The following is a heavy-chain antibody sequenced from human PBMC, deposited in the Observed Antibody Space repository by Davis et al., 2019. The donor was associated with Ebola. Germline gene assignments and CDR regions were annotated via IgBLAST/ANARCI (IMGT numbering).Heavy chain of an antibody. D-gene: IGHD2-21*01. J-gene: IGHJ2*01. CDR3: AKRRNIVVVIAPSWYFDL. Sequence: PGGSLRLSCAASGFTVSSNYMSWVRQAPGKGLEWVSAISGSGGSTYYADSVKGRFTISRDNSKNTLYLQMNSLRAEDTAVYYCAKRRNIVVVIAPSWYFDLWGRGTLVTVSS. CDR2: ISGSGGST. V-gene: IGHV3-23*01. CDR1: GFTVSSNY.